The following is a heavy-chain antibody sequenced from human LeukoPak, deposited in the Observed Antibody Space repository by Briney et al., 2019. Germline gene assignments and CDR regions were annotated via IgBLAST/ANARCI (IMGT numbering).Heavy chain of an antibody. D-gene: IGHD6-19*01. Sequence: PGGSLRLSCAASGFTFSDYYMNWIRQAPGRGLEWVSYISSSGSYTNYADSVKGRFTISRDNAKNSLYLQMSSLRAEDTAVYYCARESLGQWLPSLDYWGQGTLVTVSS. V-gene: IGHV3-11*06. CDR2: ISSSGSYT. CDR1: GFTFSDYY. J-gene: IGHJ4*02. CDR3: ARESLGQWLPSLDY.